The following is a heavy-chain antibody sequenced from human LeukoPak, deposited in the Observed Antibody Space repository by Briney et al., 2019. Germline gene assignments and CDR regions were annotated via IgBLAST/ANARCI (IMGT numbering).Heavy chain of an antibody. CDR1: GFTFSDYY. J-gene: IGHJ4*02. V-gene: IGHV3-11*01. CDR2: ISSSGSTI. Sequence: GGSLRLSCAASGFTFSDYYMSWIRQAPGKGLEWVSYISSSGSTIYYADSVKGRFTISRVNAKNSLYLQMNSLRAEDTAVYYCARESTGYDILTGYYRGNFDYWGQGTLVTVSS. D-gene: IGHD3-9*01. CDR3: ARESTGYDILTGYYRGNFDY.